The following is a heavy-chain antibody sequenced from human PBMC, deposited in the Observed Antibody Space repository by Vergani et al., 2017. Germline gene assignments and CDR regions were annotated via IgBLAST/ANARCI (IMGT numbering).Heavy chain of an antibody. Sequence: QVQLVESGGGVVQPGRSLRLSCTPSSFKLGDYGMHWVRQAPGRVLEWVSMTWYDGNNNYSADSVKGRFTIAKDISKNTLYLQMNSLRGDDTAVYYCASETRDTPSSFDYWGQGTLVTVSS. D-gene: IGHD5-24*01. CDR3: ASETRDTPSSFDY. J-gene: IGHJ4*02. V-gene: IGHV3-33*01. CDR1: SFKLGDYG. CDR2: TWYDGNNN.